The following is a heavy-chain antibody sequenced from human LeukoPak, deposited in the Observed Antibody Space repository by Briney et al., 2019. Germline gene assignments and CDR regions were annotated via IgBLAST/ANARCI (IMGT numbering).Heavy chain of an antibody. J-gene: IGHJ4*02. CDR2: IYYSGST. Sequence: PSETLSLTCTVSGGSISSYYWSWIRQPPGKGLEWIGYIYYSGSTNYNPSLKSRVPISVDTSKSQFSLKLSSMSAADTAVYYCARVGDTSGYFYFLDYWGQGTLVTVSS. CDR1: GGSISSYY. D-gene: IGHD3-22*01. V-gene: IGHV4-59*01. CDR3: ARVGDTSGYFYFLDY.